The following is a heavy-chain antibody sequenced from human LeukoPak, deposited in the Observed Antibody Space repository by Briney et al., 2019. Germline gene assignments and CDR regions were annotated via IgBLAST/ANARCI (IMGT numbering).Heavy chain of an antibody. CDR2: ISAYNGNT. V-gene: IGHV1-18*01. Sequence: ASVKVSCKASGYTFTSYGISWVRQAPGQGLEWMGWISAYNGNTNYAQKLQGRVTMTRDTSISTAYMDLSRLRSDDTAVYYCARGSIVGATFDYFDYWGQGTLVTVSS. D-gene: IGHD1-26*01. CDR3: ARGSIVGATFDYFDY. CDR1: GYTFTSYG. J-gene: IGHJ4*02.